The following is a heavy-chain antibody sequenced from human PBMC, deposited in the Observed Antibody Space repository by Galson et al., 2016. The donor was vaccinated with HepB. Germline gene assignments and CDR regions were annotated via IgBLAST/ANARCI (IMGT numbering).Heavy chain of an antibody. CDR1: GFTFSSYA. CDR2: ISYDGTGQ. J-gene: IGHJ5*02. CDR3: ARGLHQGASSLDP. V-gene: IGHV3-30*04. D-gene: IGHD4-11*01. Sequence: SLRLSCAASGFTFSSYAMFWVRQAPGEGLQWVAMISYDGTGQHHADSVKGRFTISRDNSKNTLYLQMNILRIDDTAVYYCARGLHQGASSLDPWGQGTLVTVSS.